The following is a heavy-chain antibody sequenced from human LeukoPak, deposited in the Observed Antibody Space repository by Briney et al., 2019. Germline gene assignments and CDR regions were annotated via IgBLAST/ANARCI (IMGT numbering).Heavy chain of an antibody. CDR1: GYTFTSYG. Sequence: EASVKVSCKASGYTFTSYGISWVRQAPGQGLEWMGWINPNSGGTNYAQKFQGRVTMTRDTSISTAYMELSRLRSDDTAVYYCARDPTMVRGVPDAFDIWGQGTMVTVSS. J-gene: IGHJ3*02. D-gene: IGHD3-10*01. V-gene: IGHV1-2*02. CDR3: ARDPTMVRGVPDAFDI. CDR2: INPNSGGT.